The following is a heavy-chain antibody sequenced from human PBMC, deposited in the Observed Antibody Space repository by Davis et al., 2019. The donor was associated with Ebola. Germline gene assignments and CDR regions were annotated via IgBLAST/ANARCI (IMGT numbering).Heavy chain of an antibody. J-gene: IGHJ5*02. CDR3: ARARGVGATSISWFDP. CDR2: TTVYNGDT. V-gene: IGHV1-18*01. D-gene: IGHD1-26*01. CDR1: GYKLTSYA. Sequence: ASVKVSCKASGYKLTSYAMNWVRQAPGQGLEWMGWTTVYNGDTKYAQNFQGRVIMTTDTSTSTAYMELRSLRSDDTAVYYCARARGVGATSISWFDPWGQGTLVTVSS.